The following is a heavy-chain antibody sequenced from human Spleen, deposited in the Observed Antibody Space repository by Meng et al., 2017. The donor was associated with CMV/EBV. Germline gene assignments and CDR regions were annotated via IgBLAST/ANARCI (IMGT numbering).Heavy chain of an antibody. Sequence: SETLSLTCTVSGASVSSGSYYWTWIRQPPGKGLEWIGNIYHSGSSNYNPSLKSRVAISLDTSKNQFSLKLSSVTAADTAVYYCARDQHDILTGSYRYYGLDVWGQGTTVTVSS. CDR3: ARDQHDILTGSYRYYGLDV. V-gene: IGHV4-61*01. D-gene: IGHD3-9*01. CDR1: GASVSSGSYY. CDR2: IYHSGSS. J-gene: IGHJ6*02.